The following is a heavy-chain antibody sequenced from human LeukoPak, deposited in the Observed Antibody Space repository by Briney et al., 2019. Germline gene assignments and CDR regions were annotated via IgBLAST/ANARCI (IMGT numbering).Heavy chain of an antibody. D-gene: IGHD3-10*01. CDR2: ISWNSGSI. V-gene: IGHV3-9*01. J-gene: IGHJ4*02. CDR1: GFTFDDYA. Sequence: TGGSLRLSCAASGFTFDDYAMHWVRQAPGKGLEWVSGISWNSGSIGYADSVKGRFTISRDNSKNTLYLQMNSLRAEDTAVYYCAREPLDYGSGRHFDYWGQGTLVTVSS. CDR3: AREPLDYGSGRHFDY.